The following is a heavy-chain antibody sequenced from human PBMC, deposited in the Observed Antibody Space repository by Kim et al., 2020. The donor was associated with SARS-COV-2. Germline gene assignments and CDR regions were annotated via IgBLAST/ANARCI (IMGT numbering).Heavy chain of an antibody. J-gene: IGHJ6*02. V-gene: IGHV4-34*01. CDR3: ARGRAGVVPAPVLGLGPFYDYYAMDV. Sequence: SETLSLTCAVYGGSFSDYKWSWIRQPPGKGLEWIGEINHSGSTSHSPYLKSRVTISVDTSKSQFSLGLKSMTAADTAVYYCARGRAGVVPAPVLGLGPFYDYYAMDVWGQGTAVAVSS. CDR2: INHSGST. CDR1: GGSFSDYK. D-gene: IGHD2-8*02.